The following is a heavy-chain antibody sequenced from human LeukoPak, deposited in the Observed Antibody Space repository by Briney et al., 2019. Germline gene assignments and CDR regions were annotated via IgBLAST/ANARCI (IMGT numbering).Heavy chain of an antibody. CDR3: ARSYYYDSSGFSRGDHDAFDI. Sequence: SETLSLTCTVSGGSISSYYWSWIRQPAGKGLEWIGRIYTSGSTNYNPSLKSRVTMSVDTSKNQFSLKLSSVTAADTAVYYCARSYYYDSSGFSRGDHDAFDIWGQGTMVTVSS. CDR1: GGSISSYY. V-gene: IGHV4-4*07. J-gene: IGHJ3*02. D-gene: IGHD3-22*01. CDR2: IYTSGST.